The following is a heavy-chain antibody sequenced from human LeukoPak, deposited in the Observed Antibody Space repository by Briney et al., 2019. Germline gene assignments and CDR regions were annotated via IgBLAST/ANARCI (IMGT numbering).Heavy chain of an antibody. Sequence: GGTLRLSCVASGFTFSRHGMNWVRQAPGKGLEWVSGISPSGDIKYYVDSVEGRFTVSRDNSKNTLYLQINSLRDEDTAVYYCAKDDAWLQYNDWGQGTLVTVSS. V-gene: IGHV3-23*01. CDR1: GFTFSRHG. CDR3: AKDDAWLQYND. J-gene: IGHJ4*02. CDR2: ISPSGDIK. D-gene: IGHD5-24*01.